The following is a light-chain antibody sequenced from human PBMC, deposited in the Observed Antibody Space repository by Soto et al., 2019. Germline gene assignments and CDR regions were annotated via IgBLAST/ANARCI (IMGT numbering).Light chain of an antibody. CDR2: GDN. CDR1: SSNIGSNA. CDR3: QSYDSTLSARYV. V-gene: IGLV1-44*01. J-gene: IGLJ1*01. Sequence: QSVLTQPPSASGTTGQRVTISCSGRSSNIGSNAVNWYQQLPGMAPKLLIYGDNQRPSGVPDRFSGSKSGASASLAIGGLQSDDEADYYCQSYDSTLSARYVFGTGTKVTVL.